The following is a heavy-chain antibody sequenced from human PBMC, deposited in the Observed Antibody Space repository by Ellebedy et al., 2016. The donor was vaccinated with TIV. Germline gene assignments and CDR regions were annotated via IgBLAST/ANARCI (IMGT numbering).Heavy chain of an antibody. CDR1: GYTLTQLS. CDR2: FDPEDGET. D-gene: IGHD6-19*01. V-gene: IGHV1-24*01. CDR3: ATGHSSGWCSHFAY. Sequence: ASVKVSXXVSGYTLTQLSMYWVRQAPGKGLEWVVCFDPEDGETISAQKFQGRVSVTDDRSTNTAYLDLSSLRSDDTAVYYCATGHSSGWCSHFAYWGQGTLVTVS. J-gene: IGHJ4*02.